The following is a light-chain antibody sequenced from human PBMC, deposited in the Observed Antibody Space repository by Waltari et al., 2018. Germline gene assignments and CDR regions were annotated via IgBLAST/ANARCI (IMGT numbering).Light chain of an antibody. CDR3: CSYADSWTWV. V-gene: IGLV2-23*01. Sequence: QSALTQPASVSGSPGQSITISCTGSSSDVGRYDLFSWYQQHPEKAPQVIIFEDNKRPSGVSDRFSGSKSGNTASLTISGLRAEDEADYYCCSYADSWTWVFGGGTKLTVL. J-gene: IGLJ3*02. CDR1: SSDVGRYDL. CDR2: EDN.